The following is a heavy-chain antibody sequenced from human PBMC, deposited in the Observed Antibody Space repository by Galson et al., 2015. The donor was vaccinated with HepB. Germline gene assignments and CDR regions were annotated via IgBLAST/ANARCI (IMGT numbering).Heavy chain of an antibody. CDR3: AKDGGHGYCSGGTCYDGMDV. CDR1: GFTFSSYA. V-gene: IGHV3-23*01. J-gene: IGHJ6*02. Sequence: SLRLSCAASGFTFSSYAMNWVRQAPGKGLEWVSTISGSGGSTYYADSARGRFTISRDNSKNTLSLQMNSLSAEDTAVYYCAKDGGHGYCSGGTCYDGMDVWGQGTTVTVSS. D-gene: IGHD2-15*01. CDR2: ISGSGGST.